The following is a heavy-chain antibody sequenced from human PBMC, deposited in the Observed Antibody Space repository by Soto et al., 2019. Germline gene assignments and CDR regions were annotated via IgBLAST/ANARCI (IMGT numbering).Heavy chain of an antibody. D-gene: IGHD6-19*01. CDR2: ISGSGGST. J-gene: IGHJ5*02. CDR1: GFTFSSYA. V-gene: IGHV3-23*01. Sequence: EVQLLESGGGLVQPGGSLRLSCAASGFTFSSYAMSWVRQAPGKGLEWVSAISGSGGSTYYADSVKGRFTISRDNSKNTLDLQMNSLRAEDTAVYYCAKDLIVAVAGTWGWFDPWGQGTLVTVSS. CDR3: AKDLIVAVAGTWGWFDP.